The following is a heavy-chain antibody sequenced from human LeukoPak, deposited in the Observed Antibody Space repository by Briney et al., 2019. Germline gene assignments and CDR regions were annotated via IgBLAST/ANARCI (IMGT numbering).Heavy chain of an antibody. CDR3: ARDPDTAMAYLYYYYGMDV. CDR1: GFTFSSYS. J-gene: IGHJ6*02. D-gene: IGHD5-18*01. V-gene: IGHV3-30*03. Sequence: QPGGSLRLSCAASGFTFSSYSMNWVRKAPGKGQEWVAVISYDGSNKYYADSVKGRFTISRDNSKNTLYLQMNSLRAEDTAVYYCARDPDTAMAYLYYYYGMDVWGQGTTVTVSS. CDR2: ISYDGSNK.